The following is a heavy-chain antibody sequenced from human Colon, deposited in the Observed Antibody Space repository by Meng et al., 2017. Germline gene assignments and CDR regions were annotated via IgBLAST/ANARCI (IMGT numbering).Heavy chain of an antibody. CDR2: IYSSGRT. J-gene: IGHJ4*02. CDR1: GASMTSYY. V-gene: IGHV4-39*06. CDR3: TKPLGYSGYVLF. Sequence: RVHLQASGQGVVKPSETLSPTATVSGASMTSYYWGWIRQSPEKGLQWIGSIYSSGRTYYNPSLTSRVTISVDTSKNQSSLNLSSATAADTAVYYCTKPLGYSGYVLFWGQGKLVTVSS. D-gene: IGHD5-12*01.